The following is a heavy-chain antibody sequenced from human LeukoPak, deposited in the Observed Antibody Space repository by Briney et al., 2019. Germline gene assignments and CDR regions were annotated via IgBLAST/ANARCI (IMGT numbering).Heavy chain of an antibody. V-gene: IGHV3-23*01. J-gene: IGHJ6*02. Sequence: PGGSLRLSCAASGFTFSNFPMTWVRQAPGKGLEAFSSISGSGGDTYYKDSVKGRFTISRDNSKNTLYLQMNSLRAEDTAVYYCAKVLGHDCSGYYYYGMDVWGQGTTVTVSS. CDR1: GFTFSNFP. CDR3: AKVLGHDCSGYYYYGMDV. D-gene: IGHD3-22*01. CDR2: ISGSGGDT.